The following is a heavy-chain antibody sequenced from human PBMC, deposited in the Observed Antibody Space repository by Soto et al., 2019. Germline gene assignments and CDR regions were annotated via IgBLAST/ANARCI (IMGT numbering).Heavy chain of an antibody. CDR3: ARHGGITMVRGVLAAFDI. J-gene: IGHJ3*02. D-gene: IGHD3-10*01. CDR2: IFYSGST. Sequence: QVQLQESGPGLVKASETLSLTCTVSGGSVSSYYWSWIRQPPGKGLEWIGYIFYSGSTSYNPSLKTQAAISLQPSKNQFSLRLSSVTAADTAVYYCARHGGITMVRGVLAAFDIWGQWTMVSVSS. CDR1: GGSVSSYY. V-gene: IGHV4-59*08.